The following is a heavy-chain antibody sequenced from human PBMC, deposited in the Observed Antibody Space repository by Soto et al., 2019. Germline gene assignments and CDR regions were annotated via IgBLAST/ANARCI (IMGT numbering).Heavy chain of an antibody. Sequence: QITLKESGPTLVKPTQTLTLTCTFSGFSLTTSGVGVDWIRQPPGKALEWLSVIYWDDGKRYSPSLKNRLTITKDTSKNQVVLKMTNLDPVDTAKYYCAHSGVNMGIPFDYWGQGTLVTVSS. CDR1: GFSLTTSGVG. CDR3: AHSGVNMGIPFDY. CDR2: IYWDDGK. D-gene: IGHD2-21*01. J-gene: IGHJ4*02. V-gene: IGHV2-5*02.